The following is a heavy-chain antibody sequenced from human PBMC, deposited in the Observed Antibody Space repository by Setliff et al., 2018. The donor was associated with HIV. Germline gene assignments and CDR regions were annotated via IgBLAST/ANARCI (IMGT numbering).Heavy chain of an antibody. J-gene: IGHJ4*02. Sequence: ASVKVSCKASGYTFTSYHIHWVRQAPGQGLEWMGVITPRTGSTTYAQKFQGRVTITRDTSTSTAYMELSSLRSEDTAVYYCAREGGGHSTAFDYWGQGTLVTVSS. CDR1: GYTFTSYH. D-gene: IGHD4-17*01. V-gene: IGHV1-46*01. CDR2: ITPRTGST. CDR3: AREGGGHSTAFDY.